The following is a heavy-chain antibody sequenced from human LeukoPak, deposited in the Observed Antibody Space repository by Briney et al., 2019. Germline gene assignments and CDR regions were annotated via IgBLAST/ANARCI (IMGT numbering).Heavy chain of an antibody. Sequence: GGSLRLSCAASGFTFSSYAMSWVRQAPGKGLEWVSGINWNSGNIGYADSVKGRFTISRDNAENSLYLQMNSLRAEDTALYYCAKDTSAGYSNSWSDYWGQGTLVTVSS. D-gene: IGHD6-13*01. CDR1: GFTFSSYA. CDR2: INWNSGNI. J-gene: IGHJ4*02. CDR3: AKDTSAGYSNSWSDY. V-gene: IGHV3-9*01.